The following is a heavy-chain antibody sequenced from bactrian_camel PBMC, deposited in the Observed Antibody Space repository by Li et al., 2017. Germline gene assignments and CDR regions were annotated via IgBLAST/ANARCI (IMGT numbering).Heavy chain of an antibody. CDR2: IDMDGKI. CDR3: AAKDGSWCHFKADFGY. J-gene: IGHJ6*01. V-gene: IGHV3S53*01. D-gene: IGHD2*01. Sequence: HVQLVESGGGSVQSGRSLKLSCKVTGGPKLTFCMGWFRRAPGKEREAVAVIDMDGKINYADSVKDRFTISRDNDKPTLYLQMSSLRPEDSGMYNCAAKDGSWCHFKADFGYWGQGTQVTVS. CDR1: GGPKLTFC.